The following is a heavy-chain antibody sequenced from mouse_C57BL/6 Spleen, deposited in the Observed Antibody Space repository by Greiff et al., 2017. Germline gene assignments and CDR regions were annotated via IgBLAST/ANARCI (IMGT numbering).Heavy chain of an antibody. J-gene: IGHJ1*03. V-gene: IGHV1-59*01. CDR3: AKSYGSSFYWYFDV. D-gene: IGHD1-1*01. CDR1: GYTFTSYW. Sequence: VQLQQSGAELVRPGTSVKLSCKASGYTFTSYWMHWVKQRPGQGLEWIGVIDPSDSYTNYNQKFKGKATLTVDKSSSTAYMQLSSLTSEDSAVYYCAKSYGSSFYWYFDVWGTGTTVTVSS. CDR2: IDPSDSYT.